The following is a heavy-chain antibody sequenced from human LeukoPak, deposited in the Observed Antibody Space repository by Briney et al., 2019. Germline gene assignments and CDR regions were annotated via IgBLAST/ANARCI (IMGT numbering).Heavy chain of an antibody. Sequence: ASVKVSCKASGYTFTSYYMHWVRQAPGQGLEWMGWINPNSGGTNYAQKFQGRVTMTRDTSISTAYMELSRLRSDDTAVYYCARWVATDVPAAIFVRSYFDYWGQGTLVTVSS. CDR1: GYTFTSYY. D-gene: IGHD2-2*02. CDR3: ARWVATDVPAAIFVRSYFDY. J-gene: IGHJ4*02. V-gene: IGHV1-2*02. CDR2: INPNSGGT.